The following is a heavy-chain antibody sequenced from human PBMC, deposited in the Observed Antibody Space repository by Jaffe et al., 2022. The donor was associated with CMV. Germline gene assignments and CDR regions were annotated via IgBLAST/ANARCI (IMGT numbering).Heavy chain of an antibody. CDR3: ARDGSWGMATGETNYYYYGMDV. Sequence: QVQLVQSGAEVKKPGSSVKVSCKASGGTFSSYAISWVRQAPGQGLEWMGGIIPIFGTANYAQKFQGRVTITADESTSTAYMELSSLRSEDTAVYYCARDGSWGMATGETNYYYYGMDVWGQGTTVTVSS. V-gene: IGHV1-69*01. CDR1: GGTFSSYA. CDR2: IIPIFGTA. D-gene: IGHD7-27*01. J-gene: IGHJ6*02.